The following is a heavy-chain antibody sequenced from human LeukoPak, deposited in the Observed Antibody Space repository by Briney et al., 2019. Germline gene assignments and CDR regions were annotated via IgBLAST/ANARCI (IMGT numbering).Heavy chain of an antibody. Sequence: SETLSLTCAVYGGSFSGYYWSWIRQPPGKGLEWIGEINHSGSTNYNPSLKSRVTISVDASKNQFSLKLSSVTAADTAVYYCASEAQYYYGSGSYPWNVWGQGTTVTVSS. J-gene: IGHJ6*02. CDR2: INHSGST. CDR1: GGSFSGYY. D-gene: IGHD3-10*01. CDR3: ASEAQYYYGSGSYPWNV. V-gene: IGHV4-34*01.